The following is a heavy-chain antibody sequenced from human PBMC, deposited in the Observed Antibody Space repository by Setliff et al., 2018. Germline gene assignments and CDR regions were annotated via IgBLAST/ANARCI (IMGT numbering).Heavy chain of an antibody. J-gene: IGHJ4*02. CDR2: INPNSGGT. CDR1: GNTVTGHY. CDR3: AKQGDLAFDY. V-gene: IGHV1-2*02. Sequence: ASVKVSCKASGNTVTGHYIHWVRQAPGQGLEWMGWINPNSGGTDYAQKFQGRVTMTRDTSISTAYMELSRLRSDDTAVYFCAKQGDLAFDYWGQGTQVTVLL. D-gene: IGHD3-16*01.